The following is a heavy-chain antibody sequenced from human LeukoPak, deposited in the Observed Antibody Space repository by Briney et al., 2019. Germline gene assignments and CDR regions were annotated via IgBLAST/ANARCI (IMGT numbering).Heavy chain of an antibody. CDR2: IYYSGST. V-gene: IGHV4-39*01. CDR1: AGSISTGSHY. CDR3: ARFGEGATSFFDY. D-gene: IGHD1-26*01. J-gene: IGHJ4*02. Sequence: SETLSLTCTVAAGSISTGSHYWGWIRQPPGRGVEWIGTIYYSGSTYYNPSLKSRVTISVDTSKNQFSLKLSSVTAADTAVYYCARFGEGATSFFDYWGQGTLVTVSS.